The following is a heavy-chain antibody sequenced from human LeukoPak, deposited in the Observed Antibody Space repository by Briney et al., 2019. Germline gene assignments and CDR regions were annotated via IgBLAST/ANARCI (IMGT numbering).Heavy chain of an antibody. Sequence: GGSLRLSCAASGFTFNSYDMHWVRQATGKGLEWVSAIGTAGDTYYPGSVKGRFTISRENAKNSLYLQMNSLRAGDTAVYYCARGGRLGYCSSTSCYSRDFDYWGQGTLVTVSS. CDR3: ARGGRLGYCSSTSCYSRDFDY. CDR2: IGTAGDT. J-gene: IGHJ4*02. V-gene: IGHV3-13*01. CDR1: GFTFNSYD. D-gene: IGHD2-2*02.